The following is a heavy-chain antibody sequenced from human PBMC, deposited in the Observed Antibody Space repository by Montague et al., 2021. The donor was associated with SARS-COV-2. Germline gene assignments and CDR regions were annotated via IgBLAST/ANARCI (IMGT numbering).Heavy chain of an antibody. D-gene: IGHD2/OR15-2a*01. Sequence: SETLSLTCTVSGYSITNGYYWAWIRQPPGKGLEWIGMIYHSGDSYYNPSLKSRVTTSVDTSKNQFSLRLSDVSAADTALYYCARVPDPMRFHSDASEYYSYFDSWGQGALVTVSS. V-gene: IGHV4-38-2*02. J-gene: IGHJ4*02. CDR2: IYHSGDS. CDR1: GYSITNGYY. CDR3: ARVPDPMRFHSDASEYYSYFDS.